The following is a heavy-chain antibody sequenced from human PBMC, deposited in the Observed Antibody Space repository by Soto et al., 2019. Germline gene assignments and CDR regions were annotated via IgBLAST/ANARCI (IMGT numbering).Heavy chain of an antibody. Sequence: GASVKVSCKASGGTFSSYAISWVRQAPGQGLEWMGGIIPIFGTANYAQKFQGRVTITADESTSTAYMELSSLRSEDTAVYYCAREKVVVVPAAAAERDYYYYYGMDVWGQGTTVTVSS. J-gene: IGHJ6*02. CDR2: IIPIFGTA. D-gene: IGHD2-2*01. CDR1: GGTFSSYA. V-gene: IGHV1-69*13. CDR3: AREKVVVVPAAAAERDYYYYYGMDV.